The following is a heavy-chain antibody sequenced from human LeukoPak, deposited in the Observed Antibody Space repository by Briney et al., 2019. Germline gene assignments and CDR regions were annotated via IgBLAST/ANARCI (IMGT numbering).Heavy chain of an antibody. CDR3: ARPIGDYRYYFDY. D-gene: IGHD4-17*01. CDR1: GGSISSSSYY. V-gene: IGHV4-39*01. Sequence: PWVTLALTCTVSGGSISSSSYYWGWIRQPPGKGLEWIGSIYYSGSTYYNPSLKSRVTISVDTSKNQFSLKLSSVTAADTAVYYCARPIGDYRYYFDYWGQGTLVTVSS. CDR2: IYYSGST. J-gene: IGHJ4*02.